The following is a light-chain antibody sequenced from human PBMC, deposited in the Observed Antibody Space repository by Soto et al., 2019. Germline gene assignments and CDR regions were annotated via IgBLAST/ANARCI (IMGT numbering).Light chain of an antibody. Sequence: IVLTQCPGTLSLSPGARAALSCRASQRYGSSNLAWYQQKPGQAPRLLIYSTSSRATGIPDRFSGSGSGTDFTLTISRLEPEDVAVYYCQQYGNSPWTFGQGTKVDIK. CDR1: QRYGSSN. CDR2: STS. V-gene: IGKV3-20*01. CDR3: QQYGNSPWT. J-gene: IGKJ1*01.